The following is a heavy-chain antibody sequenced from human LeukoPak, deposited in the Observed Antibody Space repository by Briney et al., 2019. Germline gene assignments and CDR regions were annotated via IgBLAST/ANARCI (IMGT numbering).Heavy chain of an antibody. V-gene: IGHV3-21*01. D-gene: IGHD2-15*01. CDR3: ARDSAGLRHYFDY. Sequence: GGSLRLSCAASGFTFSSYSMNWVRQAPGKGLEWVSSISSSSSYIYYADSVKGRFTISRDNAKNSLYLQMNSLRAEDTAVYYCARDSAGLRHYFDYWGQGTLVTVSS. CDR1: GFTFSSYS. CDR2: ISSSSSYI. J-gene: IGHJ4*02.